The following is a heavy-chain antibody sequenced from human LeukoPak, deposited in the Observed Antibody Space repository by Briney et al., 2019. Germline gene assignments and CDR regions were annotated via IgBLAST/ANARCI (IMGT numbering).Heavy chain of an antibody. CDR3: ARAGSYDFWSGYP. J-gene: IGHJ5*02. CDR1: GFTFSSYS. Sequence: PGGSLRLSCAASGFTFSSYSMNWVRQAPGKGLEWVSSISSSSSYIYYADSVKGRFTISRDNAKNSLYLQMNSLRAEDTAVYYCARAGSYDFWSGYPWGQGTLVTVSS. D-gene: IGHD3-3*01. V-gene: IGHV3-21*01. CDR2: ISSSSSYI.